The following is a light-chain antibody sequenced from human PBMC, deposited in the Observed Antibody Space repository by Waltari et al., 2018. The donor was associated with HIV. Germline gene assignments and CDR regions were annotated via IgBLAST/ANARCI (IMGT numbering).Light chain of an antibody. CDR1: SSNIGAHYY. J-gene: IGLJ1*01. CDR3: QSYDSSLGASF. V-gene: IGLV1-40*01. Sequence: QSVVTQPPSVSGAPGQRVTISCTGNSSNIGAHYYVHWYQHLPGTAPKLLIYANSNRPSVVPDRCSGSKSGTSASLAITGLQAEDEADYFCQSYDSSLGASFFGTGTMVTVL. CDR2: ANS.